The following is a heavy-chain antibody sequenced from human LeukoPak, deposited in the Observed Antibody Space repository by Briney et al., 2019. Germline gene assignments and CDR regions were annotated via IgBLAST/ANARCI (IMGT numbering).Heavy chain of an antibody. CDR1: GGTFSSYT. V-gene: IGHV1-69*02. D-gene: IGHD6-19*01. J-gene: IGHJ6*03. Sequence: ASVKVSCKASGGTFSSYTISWVRQAPGQGLEWMGRIIPILGIANYAQKFQGRVTITADKSTSTAYMDLRSLRSDDTAVYYCARVGEGSSGWYYYYYYMDVWGKGTTVTVSS. CDR2: IIPILGIA. CDR3: ARVGEGSSGWYYYYYYMDV.